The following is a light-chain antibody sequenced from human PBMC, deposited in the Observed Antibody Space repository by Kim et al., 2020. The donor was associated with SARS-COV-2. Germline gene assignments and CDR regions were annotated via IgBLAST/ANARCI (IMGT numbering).Light chain of an antibody. Sequence: SVKLTCTLSSGHSSYAIEWQQQQPEKGPRYLMKLNSDGSHSKGDGIPDRFSGSSSGAERYLTISSLQSEDEADYYCQTWGTGIGVFGGGTQLTVL. CDR2: LNSDGSH. V-gene: IGLV4-69*01. J-gene: IGLJ3*02. CDR1: SGHSSYA. CDR3: QTWGTGIGV.